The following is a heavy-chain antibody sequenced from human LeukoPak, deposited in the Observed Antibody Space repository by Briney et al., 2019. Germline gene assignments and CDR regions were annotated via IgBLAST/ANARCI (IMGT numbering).Heavy chain of an antibody. D-gene: IGHD3-3*01. J-gene: IGHJ6*02. CDR2: ISYDGSNK. CDR1: GFTFSSYA. V-gene: IGHV3-30-3*01. CDR3: ARDPDLYYDFWSGYFPYGMDV. Sequence: GGSLRLSCAASGFTFSSYAMHWVRQAPGKGLEWVAVISYDGSNKYYADSVKGRFTISRDNSKNTLYLQMNSLRAEDTAVYYCARDPDLYYDFWSGYFPYGMDVWGQGTTVTVSS.